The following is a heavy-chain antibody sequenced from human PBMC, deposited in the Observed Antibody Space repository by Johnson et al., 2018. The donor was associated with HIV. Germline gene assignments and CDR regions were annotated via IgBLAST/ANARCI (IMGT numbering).Heavy chain of an antibody. CDR2: IYSGGRT. J-gene: IGHJ3*02. CDR3: AKTEDAFDI. CDR1: GFTFSDYY. Sequence: VQLVESGGGLVKPGGSLRLSCLASGFTFSDYYMSWIRQAPGKGLEWVSVIYSGGRTYYADSVKGRFTISRDNAKNTLYLQMNSLRAEDTAVYYCAKTEDAFDIWGQGTMVTVSS. V-gene: IGHV3-66*01.